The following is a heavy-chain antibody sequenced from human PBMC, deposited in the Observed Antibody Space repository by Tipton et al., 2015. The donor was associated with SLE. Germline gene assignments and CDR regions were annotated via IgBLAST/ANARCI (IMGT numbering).Heavy chain of an antibody. Sequence: SLRLSCAASGFIFSDHYMDWVRQAPGKGLEWVGRIRSKPKSYTTEYAASVKGRFTISRDDSKSIAYLQMNSLKTEDTAVYYCTREGYDFWSGYPGAFDIWGQGTMVTVSS. V-gene: IGHV3-72*01. CDR1: GFIFSDHY. D-gene: IGHD3-3*01. CDR2: IRSKPKSYTT. J-gene: IGHJ3*02. CDR3: TREGYDFWSGYPGAFDI.